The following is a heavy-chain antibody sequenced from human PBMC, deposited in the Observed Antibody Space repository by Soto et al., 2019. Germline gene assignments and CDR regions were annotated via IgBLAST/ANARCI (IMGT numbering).Heavy chain of an antibody. J-gene: IGHJ3*02. CDR1: GFTFSSYG. Sequence: QVQLVESGGGVVQPGRSPRLSCAPSGFTFSSYGMHWARQAPGKGLEWVAVIWYDGSNKVYADSVKGRFTISRDNSKNTLYLQMNSLRAEDTAVYYCARDLSGDYGALDTWGQETMVTVSS. CDR3: ARDLSGDYGALDT. V-gene: IGHV3-33*01. CDR2: IWYDGSNK. D-gene: IGHD4-17*01.